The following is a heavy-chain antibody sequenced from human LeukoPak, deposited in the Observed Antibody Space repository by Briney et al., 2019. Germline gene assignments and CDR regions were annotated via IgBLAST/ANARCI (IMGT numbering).Heavy chain of an antibody. CDR3: ARAYGSGSYYPPDY. D-gene: IGHD3-10*01. CDR2: IYSGGST. CDR1: GFTVSSNY. Sequence: GGSLRLSCAASGFTVSSNYMSWVRQAPGKGLEWVSVIYSGGSTYYADSVKGRFTISRDNSKNTLYLQMNSLRAEDTAVYYCARAYGSGSYYPPDYWGQGTLVTVSS. V-gene: IGHV3-66*01. J-gene: IGHJ4*02.